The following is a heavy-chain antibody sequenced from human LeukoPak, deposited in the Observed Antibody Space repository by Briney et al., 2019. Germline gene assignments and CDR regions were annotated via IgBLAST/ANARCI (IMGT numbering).Heavy chain of an antibody. J-gene: IGHJ4*02. CDR1: GFSFSSDS. CDR2: ISSSSSYI. Sequence: GASLRLSCAASGFSFSSDSMDSARQAPRKGLEWDSSISSSSSYIYYADSVKGRFTISRDNAKNSLYLQMNSLRAEDTSVYYCAGEPVATITPFDYWGQGTLVTVSS. V-gene: IGHV3-21*01. D-gene: IGHD5-12*01. CDR3: AGEPVATITPFDY.